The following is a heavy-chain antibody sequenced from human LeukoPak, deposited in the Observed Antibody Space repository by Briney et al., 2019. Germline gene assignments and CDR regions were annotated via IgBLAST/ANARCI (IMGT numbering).Heavy chain of an antibody. Sequence: ASVKVSCKASGYTFTSYYMHWVRQAPGQGLEWMGIINPSGGSTSYAQKFQGRVTMTRDTSTSTVYMELSSLRSEDTAVYYCAREGVGLWFGSPTPFDYWGQGTLVTVSS. CDR2: INPSGGST. D-gene: IGHD3-10*01. V-gene: IGHV1-46*01. CDR1: GYTFTSYY. J-gene: IGHJ4*02. CDR3: AREGVGLWFGSPTPFDY.